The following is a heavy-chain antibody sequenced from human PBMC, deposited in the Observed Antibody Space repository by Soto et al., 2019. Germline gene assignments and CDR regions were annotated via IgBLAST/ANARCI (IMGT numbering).Heavy chain of an antibody. CDR3: ARVPSTPIYYGSGRRYYYYYMDV. V-gene: IGHV3-66*01. CDR2: IYSGGST. J-gene: IGHJ6*03. Sequence: GGSLRLSCVASGFTVSSNYMSWVRQAPGKGLEWVSVIYSGGSTYYADSVKGRFTISRDNSKNTLYLQMNSLRAEDTAVYYCARVPSTPIYYGSGRRYYYYYMDVWGKGTTVTVSS. D-gene: IGHD3-10*01. CDR1: GFTVSSNY.